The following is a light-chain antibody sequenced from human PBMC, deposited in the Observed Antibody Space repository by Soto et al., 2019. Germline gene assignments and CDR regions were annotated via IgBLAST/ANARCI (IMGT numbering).Light chain of an antibody. CDR3: QQFHSVSPT. V-gene: IGKV1-5*03. CDR1: QSISSW. J-gene: IGKJ1*01. CDR2: KAS. Sequence: DIQMTQSPSTLSASVGDRVTITCRASQSISSWLAWYQQKPGKAPKLMIYKASSLESGVPSRFSGSESGTEFTLTISSLQPDDFATYYCQQFHSVSPTFGQGTKVEIK.